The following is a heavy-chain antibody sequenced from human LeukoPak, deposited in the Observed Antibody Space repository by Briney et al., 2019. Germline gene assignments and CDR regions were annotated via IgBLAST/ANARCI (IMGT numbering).Heavy chain of an antibody. V-gene: IGHV3-21*01. CDR3: ARDLYYYDSSGYLVYFDY. CDR1: GFTFSDYS. CDR2: ISSSSSYM. Sequence: GGSLRLSCAASGFTFSDYSMNWVRQAPGKGLEWVSSISSSSSYMFYADSVKGRFTISRDNAKDSLYLQMNSLRAEDTAVYYCARDLYYYDSSGYLVYFDYWGQGTLVTVSS. D-gene: IGHD3-22*01. J-gene: IGHJ4*02.